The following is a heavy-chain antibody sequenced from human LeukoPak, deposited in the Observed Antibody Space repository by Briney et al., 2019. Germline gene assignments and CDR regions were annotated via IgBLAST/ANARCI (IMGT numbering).Heavy chain of an antibody. CDR2: IYYSGST. CDR1: GGSISSYY. J-gene: IGHJ4*02. V-gene: IGHV4-59*12. Sequence: SETLSLTCTVSGGSISSYYWSWIRQPPGKGLEWIGYIYYSGSTNYNPSLKSRVTISVDTSKNQFSLKLSSVTAADTAVYYCARDSTMVRGAVYFDYWGQGTLVTVSS. CDR3: ARDSTMVRGAVYFDY. D-gene: IGHD3-10*01.